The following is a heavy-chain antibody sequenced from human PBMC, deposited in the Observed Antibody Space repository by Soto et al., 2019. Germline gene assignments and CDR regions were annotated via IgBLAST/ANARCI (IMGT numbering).Heavy chain of an antibody. D-gene: IGHD2-15*01. CDR3: ARDVGGPYHX. Sequence: NPSETLSLTFTVSGAPITINYWSWIRQAPGKGLEWIGYIYYSGSTTYNPSLKSRVTMSADTSKDQFSLKMNSVTAADTAVYYCARDVGGPYHXWGPGILFTVSX. CDR2: IYYSGST. V-gene: IGHV4-59*01. CDR1: GAPITINY. J-gene: IGHJ5*02.